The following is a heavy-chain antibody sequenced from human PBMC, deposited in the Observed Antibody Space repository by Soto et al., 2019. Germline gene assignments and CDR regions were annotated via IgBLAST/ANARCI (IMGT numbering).Heavy chain of an antibody. CDR2: TGDGGVDT. Sequence: EVQLLESGGGLVQPGGSLRLSCAASGFIFSEYAMTWVRQAPGKGLEWVSSTGDGGVDTYYADYVRGRFTISRDNSKNTLYLQMNSLRAEDTAVYYCAKDVVEQWLVGFLDYWGQGTLVTVSS. CDR1: GFIFSEYA. CDR3: AKDVVEQWLVGFLDY. V-gene: IGHV3-23*01. J-gene: IGHJ4*02. D-gene: IGHD6-19*01.